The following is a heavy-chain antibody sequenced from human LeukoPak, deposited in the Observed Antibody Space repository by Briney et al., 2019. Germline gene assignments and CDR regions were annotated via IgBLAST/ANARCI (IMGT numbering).Heavy chain of an antibody. CDR1: GFTFSRYW. CDR2: TEQDGSEK. Sequence: GGSLTLSCAASGFTFSRYWMSWVRQAPGKGLEWVANTEQDGSEKYYLESVKGRFTISRDNAKNSLYLHMNSLRDEDTAVYYCALSSGNYAIPFDYWGQGTLVTVSS. V-gene: IGHV3-7*01. D-gene: IGHD1-26*01. CDR3: ALSSGNYAIPFDY. J-gene: IGHJ4*02.